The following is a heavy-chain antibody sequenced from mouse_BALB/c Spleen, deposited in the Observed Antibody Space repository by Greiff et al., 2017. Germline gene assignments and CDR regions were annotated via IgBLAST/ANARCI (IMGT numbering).Heavy chain of an antibody. CDR2: IYPGNVNT. CDR1: GYTFTSYY. D-gene: IGHD1-1*01. CDR3: ARDYYGSSPLWFAY. J-gene: IGHJ3*01. Sequence: QVQLQQSGPELVKPGASVRISCKASGYTFTSYYIHWVKQRPGQGLEWIGWIYPGNVNTKYNEKFKGKATLTADKSSSTAYMQLSSLTSEDSAVYFCARDYYGSSPLWFAYWGQGTLVTVSA. V-gene: IGHV1S56*01.